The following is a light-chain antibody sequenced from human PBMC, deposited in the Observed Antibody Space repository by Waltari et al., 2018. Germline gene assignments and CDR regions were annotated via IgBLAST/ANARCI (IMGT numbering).Light chain of an antibody. CDR2: GAS. Sequence: EIVMTQSPATLSVSPGERATLSCRASQSVSSNLGWYQHKPGQAPRLLIYGASTRATGIPARFSGSGSGTEFTLTISSLQSEDFAVYYCQQYNNWPRTFGQVTKVEIK. CDR3: QQYNNWPRT. CDR1: QSVSSN. V-gene: IGKV3-15*01. J-gene: IGKJ1*01.